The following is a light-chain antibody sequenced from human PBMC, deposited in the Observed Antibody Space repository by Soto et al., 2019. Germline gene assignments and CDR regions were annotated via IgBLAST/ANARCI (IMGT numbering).Light chain of an antibody. CDR1: QTINTW. J-gene: IGKJ3*01. Sequence: DIQMTQSPSTLSASVGDRVTITCRASQTINTWLAWYQQKPGKAPKLLIYRASNLVSGGPSRFSGSGSVTEFTLTISSLQPDDFSIYYCQQYETYSGTFGPGTKVDI. CDR3: QQYETYSGT. CDR2: RAS. V-gene: IGKV1-5*03.